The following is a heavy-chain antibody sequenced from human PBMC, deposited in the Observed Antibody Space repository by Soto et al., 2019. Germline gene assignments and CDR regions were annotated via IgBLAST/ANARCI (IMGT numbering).Heavy chain of an antibody. CDR2: ISGSGGST. Sequence: GGSLRLSCAASGFTFSSYAMSWVRQAPGKGLEWVSAISGSGGSTYYADSVKGRFTISRDNSKNTLYLQMNSLRAEDTAVYYCASTQENSNERGDYYYYGMDVWGQGTTVTVSS. V-gene: IGHV3-23*01. CDR3: ASTQENSNERGDYYYYGMDV. J-gene: IGHJ6*02. CDR1: GFTFSSYA. D-gene: IGHD4-4*01.